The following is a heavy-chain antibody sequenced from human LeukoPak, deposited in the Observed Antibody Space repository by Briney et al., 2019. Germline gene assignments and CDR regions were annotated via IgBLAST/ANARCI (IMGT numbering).Heavy chain of an antibody. J-gene: IGHJ4*02. D-gene: IGHD6-13*01. CDR3: ARGYSSYWYGVQAPYYFDY. CDR2: IRSEGYGGTT. Sequence: PGGSLRLSCAASGFTFSSHNMIWVRQAPGKGLECIGFIRSEGYGGTTEYAASVRGRFTISRDDSKNIAYLHMNSLKTEDTAMYFCARGYSSYWYGVQAPYYFDYWGQGALVTVSS. CDR1: GFTFSSHN. V-gene: IGHV3-49*04.